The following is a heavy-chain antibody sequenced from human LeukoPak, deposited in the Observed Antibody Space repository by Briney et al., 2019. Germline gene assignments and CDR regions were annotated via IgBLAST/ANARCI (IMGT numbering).Heavy chain of an antibody. CDR2: INHSGST. D-gene: IGHD2-2*01. J-gene: IGHJ6*03. CDR3: ARGSPLEVPAAMRTWYYYYMDV. CDR1: GGSFSGYY. Sequence: SETLSLTCAVYGGSFSGYYWSWIRQPPGKGLEWIGEINHSGSTNYNPSLKSRVTISVDTSKNQFSLKLSSVTAADTAVYYCARGSPLEVPAAMRTWYYYYMDVWGKGTTVTVSS. V-gene: IGHV4-34*01.